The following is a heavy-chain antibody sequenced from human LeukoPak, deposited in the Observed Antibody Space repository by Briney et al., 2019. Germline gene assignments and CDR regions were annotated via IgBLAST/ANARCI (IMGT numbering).Heavy chain of an antibody. CDR2: IIPIFGTA. CDR1: GYTFTSYG. Sequence: ASVKVSCKASGYTFTSYGISWVRQAPGQGLEWMGWIIPIFGTANYAQKFQGRVTITADESTSTAYMELSSLRSEDTAVYYCARAGVYSSSWTGGIYYYYMDVWGKGTTVTVSS. J-gene: IGHJ6*03. CDR3: ARAGVYSSSWTGGIYYYYMDV. V-gene: IGHV1-69*13. D-gene: IGHD6-13*01.